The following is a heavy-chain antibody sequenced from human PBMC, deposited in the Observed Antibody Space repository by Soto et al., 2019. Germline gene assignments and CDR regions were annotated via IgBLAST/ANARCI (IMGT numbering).Heavy chain of an antibody. CDR1: GFTFSAYW. CDR3: VRDWSSEGDY. Sequence: GGSLRLSCAASGFTFSAYWMTWVRQAPGKELEWVANIKQDGSKKNYVDSVKGRFTISRDNAKNSVFLQMNSLRVEDTAVYYCVRDWSSEGDYWGQGTVVTVSS. V-gene: IGHV3-7*05. D-gene: IGHD1-26*01. J-gene: IGHJ4*02. CDR2: IKQDGSKK.